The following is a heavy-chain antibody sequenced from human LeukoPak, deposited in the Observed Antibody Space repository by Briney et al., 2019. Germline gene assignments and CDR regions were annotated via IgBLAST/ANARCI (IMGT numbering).Heavy chain of an antibody. V-gene: IGHV1-46*01. D-gene: IGHD3-10*01. CDR3: ARDAGPITMVRGVSPMNWFDP. CDR2: INPSGGST. Sequence: GASVKVSCKASGYTFTSYYMHWVRQAPGQGLEWMGIINPSGGSTSYAQKFQGRVTMTRDTSTSTVYMELSSLRSEDTAVYYCARDAGPITMVRGVSPMNWFDPWGQGTLVTVSS. CDR1: GYTFTSYY. J-gene: IGHJ5*02.